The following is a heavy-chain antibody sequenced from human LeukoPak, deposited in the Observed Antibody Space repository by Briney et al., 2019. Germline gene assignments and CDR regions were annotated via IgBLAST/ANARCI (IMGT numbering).Heavy chain of an antibody. CDR3: ARGSRNYNNYEGADY. J-gene: IGHJ4*02. Sequence: SETLSLTCAVYGGAFSGYYWSWIRQPPGKGLEWIEEINHSGDTKYNPSLKSRVSMSVDVSKDQFSLKLTSLTAADTAVYYCARGSRNYNNYEGADYWGQGTLVTVSS. CDR2: INHSGDT. D-gene: IGHD4-11*01. V-gene: IGHV4-34*01. CDR1: GGAFSGYY.